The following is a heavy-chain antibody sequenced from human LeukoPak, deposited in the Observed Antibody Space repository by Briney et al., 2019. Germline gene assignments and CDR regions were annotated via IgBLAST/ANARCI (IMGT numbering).Heavy chain of an antibody. Sequence: GGSLRLSCAASGFTFSSYAMHWVRRAPGKGLEWVSVISYDGSDKYYADSVKGRFTVSRDNSKNTLYLQMNSLRAEDTAVYYCAREYYDILTGYQMGAFDIWGQGTMVTVSS. CDR2: ISYDGSDK. D-gene: IGHD3-9*01. J-gene: IGHJ3*02. CDR1: GFTFSSYA. V-gene: IGHV3-30*04. CDR3: AREYYDILTGYQMGAFDI.